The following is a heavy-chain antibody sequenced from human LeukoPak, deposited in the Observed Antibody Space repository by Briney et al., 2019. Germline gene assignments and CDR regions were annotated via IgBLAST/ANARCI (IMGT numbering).Heavy chain of an antibody. CDR1: RFNFSNYG. Sequence: GGSLRLSCAASRFNFSNYGMHWVRQAPGKGLEWVAVVWYDGSNKYYADSVKGRFTISRDNSKNTLYLQMNSLRAEDTAVYYCARFGTVDAFDTWGQGTMVTVSS. V-gene: IGHV3-33*01. J-gene: IGHJ3*02. CDR3: ARFGTVDAFDT. CDR2: VWYDGSNK. D-gene: IGHD2-8*02.